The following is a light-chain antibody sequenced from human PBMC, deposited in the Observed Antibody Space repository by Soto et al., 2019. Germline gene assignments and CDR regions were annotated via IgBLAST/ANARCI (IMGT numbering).Light chain of an antibody. CDR3: QQRNFWPIT. CDR1: QSVSSSY. Sequence: EIRLRWSPCTLYMSPGERATLSCRVSQSVSSSYLAWYQQKPGQAPRLLIYGASNRATGIPARFSGSGSGTDFILTISSLEPEDSAVYYCQQRNFWPITFGQGT. V-gene: IGKV3D-20*02. J-gene: IGKJ5*01. CDR2: GAS.